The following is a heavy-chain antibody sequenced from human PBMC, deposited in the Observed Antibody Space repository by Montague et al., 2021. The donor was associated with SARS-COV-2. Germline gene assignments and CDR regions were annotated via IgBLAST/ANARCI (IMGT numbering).Heavy chain of an antibody. CDR1: GFTFSSYE. J-gene: IGHJ6*03. V-gene: IGHV3-48*03. CDR3: ARLRGYDYGLLYYYYMDV. Sequence: SLRLSCAASGFTFSSYEMNWVRQAPGKGLEGVSYISSSGFTIYYADSVKGRFTISRDYAKNSLYLQMNSPRAEDTAVYYCARLRGYDYGLLYYYYMDVWGKGTTVTVSS. D-gene: IGHD5-12*01. CDR2: ISSSGFTI.